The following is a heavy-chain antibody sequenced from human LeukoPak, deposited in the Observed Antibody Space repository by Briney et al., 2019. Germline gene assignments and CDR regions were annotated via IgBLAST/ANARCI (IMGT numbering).Heavy chain of an antibody. CDR3: ARRMGYNWNDVGNWFDP. V-gene: IGHV5-51*01. D-gene: IGHD1-20*01. CDR2: IYPGDSDT. CDR1: GYLFTSYW. J-gene: IGHJ5*02. Sequence: GESLKISCKGSGYLFTSYWIGWVRQMPGKGLEWMGIIYPGDSDTRYSPSFQGQVTISADKSISTAYLQWSSLKASDTAMYYCARRMGYNWNDVGNWFDPWGQGTLVTVSS.